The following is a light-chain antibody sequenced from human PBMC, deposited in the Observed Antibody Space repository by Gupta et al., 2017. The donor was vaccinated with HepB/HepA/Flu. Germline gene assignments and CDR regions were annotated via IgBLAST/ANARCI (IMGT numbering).Light chain of an antibody. J-gene: IGKJ4*01. CDR3: QQSASTPLT. Sequence: DIQMTQSPSSLSASVGDRITITCRASQSISTYLNWYQQKPGKAPKLVIYAASNLQSGVPPRFSGSGSGTDFTLSIRMLHPEDFATYYSQQSASTPLTFGGGTKVESK. V-gene: IGKV1-39*01. CDR1: QSISTY. CDR2: AAS.